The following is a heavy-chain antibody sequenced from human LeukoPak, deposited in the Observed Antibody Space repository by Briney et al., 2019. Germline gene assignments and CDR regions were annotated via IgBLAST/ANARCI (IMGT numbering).Heavy chain of an antibody. CDR2: INSDGSNT. Sequence: GGSLRLSCAASGFTFNVYWIHWGRQAPGTGRLWVSRINSDGSNTIYADSVKGRFTISRDNVKNTVYLQMNSLRAEDTAVYYCAREAVLSGTSVFDYWGRGTLITVSS. V-gene: IGHV3-74*01. J-gene: IGHJ4*02. CDR1: GFTFNVYW. CDR3: AREAVLSGTSVFDY. D-gene: IGHD3-3*01.